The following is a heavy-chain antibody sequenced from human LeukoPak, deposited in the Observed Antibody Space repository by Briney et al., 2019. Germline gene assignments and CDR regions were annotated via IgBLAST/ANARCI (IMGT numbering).Heavy chain of an antibody. CDR2: VNPFSGGT. CDR1: GYTFTAYY. Sequence: WASVKVSCKASGYTFTAYYIHWLRQAPGQGLEWMGWVNPFSGGTIPAQKFQDRVTMTKDTSINTAYMELSSLRSDDTAVYYCARVKDSSSWHYFDFWGQGTLVTVSS. V-gene: IGHV1-2*02. D-gene: IGHD6-13*01. J-gene: IGHJ4*02. CDR3: ARVKDSSSWHYFDF.